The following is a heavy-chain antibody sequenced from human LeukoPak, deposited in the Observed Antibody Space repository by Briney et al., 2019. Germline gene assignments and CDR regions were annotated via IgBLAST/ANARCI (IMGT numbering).Heavy chain of an antibody. Sequence: SETLSLTCTVSGGSTSSYYWSWIRQPPGKGLEGIGYIYYSGSTNYNPSLKSRVTISVDTSKNQFSLKLSSVTAADTAVYYCARDHSGSYRRRAFDIWGQGTMVTVSS. CDR1: GGSTSSYY. J-gene: IGHJ3*02. V-gene: IGHV4-59*01. D-gene: IGHD1-26*01. CDR3: ARDHSGSYRRRAFDI. CDR2: IYYSGST.